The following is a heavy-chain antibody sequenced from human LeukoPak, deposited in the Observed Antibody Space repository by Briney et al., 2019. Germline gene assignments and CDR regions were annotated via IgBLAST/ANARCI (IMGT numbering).Heavy chain of an antibody. D-gene: IGHD3-10*01. J-gene: IGHJ4*02. CDR2: INPNSGGT. V-gene: IGHV1-2*02. CDR3: ARDPPPNTYYYGSGAQGDY. Sequence: ASVKVSFKASGYTFTVYYMHWVRQAPGQGLERMGGINPNSGGTNYAQKFQGRVTMTRDTSISTAYMELSRLRSDDTAVYYCARDPPPNTYYYGSGAQGDYWGQGTLVTVSS. CDR1: GYTFTVYY.